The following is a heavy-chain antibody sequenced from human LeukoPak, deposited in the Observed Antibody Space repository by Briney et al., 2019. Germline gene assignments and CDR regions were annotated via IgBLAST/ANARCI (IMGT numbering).Heavy chain of an antibody. CDR3: ARHRVAAPNTNYFYIMDV. V-gene: IGHV1-2*02. CDR2: IIPNSGGT. Sequence: ASVKVSCKTSGYTFTDYYTHWVRQAPGQGLEWMGWIIPNSGGTNYAQKFQGRVTMTRDTSISTAYMELTRLTSDDTAVYYCARHRVAAPNTNYFYIMDVWGQGTTVTVSS. CDR1: GYTFTDYY. J-gene: IGHJ6*02. D-gene: IGHD6-13*01.